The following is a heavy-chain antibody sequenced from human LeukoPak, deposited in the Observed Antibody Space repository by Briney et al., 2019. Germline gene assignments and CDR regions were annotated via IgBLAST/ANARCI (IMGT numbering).Heavy chain of an antibody. D-gene: IGHD3-16*02. CDR1: GFTFSSYA. CDR2: SGSGGST. Sequence: LPGGSLRLSCAASGFTFSSYAMSWVRQAPGKGLEWVSVSGSGGSTYYADSVKGRFTISRDNSKNTLYLQMNSLRAEDTAVYYCAKDHDYVWGSYRHYFDYWGQGTLVTVSS. CDR3: AKDHDYVWGSYRHYFDY. V-gene: IGHV3-23*01. J-gene: IGHJ4*02.